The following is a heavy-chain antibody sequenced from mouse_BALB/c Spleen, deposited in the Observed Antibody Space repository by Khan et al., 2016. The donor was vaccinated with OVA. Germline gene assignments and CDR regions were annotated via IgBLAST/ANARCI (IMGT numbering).Heavy chain of an antibody. D-gene: IGHD2-10*01. CDR3: ARQPYYHYYIMDY. CDR1: GFSLTNYG. Sequence: VQLVESGPGLVAPSQSLSITCTISGFSLTNYGIHWVRPPPGKGLEWLVVIWSDGSTTYNSDLKSRLSISKDNSKSQVFLKMNSLQTDDTAMYYCARQPYYHYYIMDYWGQETSVTVSS. CDR2: IWSDGST. J-gene: IGHJ4*01. V-gene: IGHV2-6-1*01.